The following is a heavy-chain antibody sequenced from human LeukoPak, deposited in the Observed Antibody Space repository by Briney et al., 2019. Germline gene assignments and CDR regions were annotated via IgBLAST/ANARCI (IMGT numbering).Heavy chain of an antibody. CDR2: ISYDGSNK. V-gene: IGHV3-30-3*01. D-gene: IGHD1-26*01. J-gene: IGHJ4*02. CDR3: ASGTIVGATHDY. Sequence: VISYDGSNKYYADSVKGRFTISRDNSKNTLYLQMNSLRAEDTAVYYCASGTIVGATHDYWGQGTLVTVSS.